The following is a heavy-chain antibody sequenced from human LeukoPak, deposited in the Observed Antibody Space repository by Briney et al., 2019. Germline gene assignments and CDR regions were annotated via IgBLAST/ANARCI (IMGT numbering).Heavy chain of an antibody. CDR3: AAVSNPDYYYMDV. J-gene: IGHJ6*03. CDR2: IVVGSGNT. V-gene: IGHV1-58*02. Sequence: GASVKVSCKASGFTFTSSAMQWVRQARGQRREWIGWIVVGSGNTNYAQKFQERVTITRDMSTSTAYMELSSLRSEDTAVYYCAAVSNPDYYYMDVWGKGTTVTVSS. CDR1: GFTFTSSA. D-gene: IGHD1-14*01.